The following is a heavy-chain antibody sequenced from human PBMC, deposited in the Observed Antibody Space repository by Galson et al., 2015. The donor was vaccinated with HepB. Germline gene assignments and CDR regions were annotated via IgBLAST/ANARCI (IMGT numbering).Heavy chain of an antibody. D-gene: IGHD3-10*01. CDR3: AHRRGSGSYYFYYGMDV. CDR2: IYWNDDK. V-gene: IGHV2-5*01. CDR1: GFSLSTSGVG. J-gene: IGHJ6*02. Sequence: PALVKPTQTLTLTCTFSGFSLSTSGVGVGWIRQPPGKALEWLALIYWNDDKRYSPSLKSRLTITKDTSKNQVVLTMTNMDPVDTATYYCAHRRGSGSYYFYYGMDVWGQGTTVTVSS.